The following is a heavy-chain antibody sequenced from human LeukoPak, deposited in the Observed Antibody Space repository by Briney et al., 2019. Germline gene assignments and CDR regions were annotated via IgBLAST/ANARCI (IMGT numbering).Heavy chain of an antibody. D-gene: IGHD3-3*01. CDR1: GGSISTFS. CDR2: IDHRGTA. J-gene: IGHJ4*02. Sequence: PSETLSLTCTVSGGSISTFSWSWIRQPPGKGLEWIGDIDHRGTATYNPSLKSRLSISADASKNQFSLKLNSVTDADTAVYYCAVGITILGVAASFDSWGQGNLVIVSS. V-gene: IGHV4-59*12. CDR3: AVGITILGVAASFDS.